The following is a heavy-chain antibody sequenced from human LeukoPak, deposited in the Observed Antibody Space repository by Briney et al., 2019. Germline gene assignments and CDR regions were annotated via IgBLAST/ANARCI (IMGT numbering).Heavy chain of an antibody. D-gene: IGHD3-10*01. J-gene: IGHJ5*02. CDR1: GFTFSSYA. V-gene: IGHV3-23*01. Sequence: GGSLRLSCAPSGFTFSSYAMSWVRQAPGKGLEWVSAISGSGGSTYYADSVKGRFTISRDNSKNTLYLQMNSLRAEDTAVYYCAKSPTRHYNSYYYGSGSYDGGWFDPWGQGTLVTVSS. CDR3: AKSPTRHYNSYYYGSGSYDGGWFDP. CDR2: ISGSGGST.